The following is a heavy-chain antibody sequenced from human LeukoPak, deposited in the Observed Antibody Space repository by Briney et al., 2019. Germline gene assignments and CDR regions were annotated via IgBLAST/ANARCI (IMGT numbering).Heavy chain of an antibody. Sequence: PGGSLRLSCAASAFSLSAYNMNWVRQAPGKGLEWVSYISYTNIIYYADSVKGRFTISRDNAKNSLYLQMNSLRAEDTAVYYCARDTVLAPFDYWGQGTLVTVSS. D-gene: IGHD3-3*01. CDR1: AFSLSAYN. V-gene: IGHV3-69-1*01. J-gene: IGHJ4*02. CDR3: ARDTVLAPFDY. CDR2: ISYTNII.